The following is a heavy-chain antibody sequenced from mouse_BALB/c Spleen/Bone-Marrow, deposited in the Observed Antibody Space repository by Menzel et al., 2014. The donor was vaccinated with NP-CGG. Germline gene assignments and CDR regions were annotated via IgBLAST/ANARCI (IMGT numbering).Heavy chain of an antibody. CDR1: GFDFSGFW. CDR2: INPDSSTI. J-gene: IGHJ3*01. D-gene: IGHD2-3*01. CDR3: ARLGYYGGFAY. V-gene: IGHV4-1*02. Sequence: EVKLVESGGGLVQPGRSLKLSCAASGFDFSGFWMGWVRQAPGKGLGWIGEINPDSSTINYTPSLKDRFIISRDNAKNTLYLQMSKVRSEDTALYYCARLGYYGGFAYWGQGTLVTVSA.